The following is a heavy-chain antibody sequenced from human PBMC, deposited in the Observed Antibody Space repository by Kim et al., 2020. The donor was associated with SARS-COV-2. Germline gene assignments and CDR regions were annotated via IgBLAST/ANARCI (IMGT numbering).Heavy chain of an antibody. CDR3: ARVYYYDSSGSPFDY. V-gene: IGHV3-33*01. CDR2: IWYDGSNK. Sequence: GGSLRLSCAASGFTFSSYGMHWVRQAPGKGLEWVAVIWYDGSNKYYADSVKGRFTISRDNSKNTLYLQMNSLRAEDTAVYYCARVYYYDSSGSPFDYWGQGTLVTVSS. CDR1: GFTFSSYG. J-gene: IGHJ4*02. D-gene: IGHD3-22*01.